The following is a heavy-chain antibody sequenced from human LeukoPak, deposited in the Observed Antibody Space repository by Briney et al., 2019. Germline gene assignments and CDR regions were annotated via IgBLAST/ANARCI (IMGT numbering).Heavy chain of an antibody. V-gene: IGHV4-59*01. D-gene: IGHD4-23*01. J-gene: IGHJ4*02. CDR3: ARATVVTPRFDY. CDR2: IYYTGST. CDR1: GGSITSYY. Sequence: SETLSLTCTVSGGSITSYYWSWIWQPPGRGLEWIGYIYYTGSTNYNPSLKSRVTISVDTSKNQFSLKVSSVTAADTAVYYCARATVVTPRFDYWGQGTLVTVSS.